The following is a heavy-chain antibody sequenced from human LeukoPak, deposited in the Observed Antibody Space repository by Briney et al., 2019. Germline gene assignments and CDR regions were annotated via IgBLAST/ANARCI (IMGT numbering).Heavy chain of an antibody. CDR3: AKDYSRWRGFDPGDHFDF. V-gene: IGHV3-23*01. D-gene: IGHD4-11*01. J-gene: IGHJ4*02. CDR1: GFTFSSYA. Sequence: GGSLRLSCAASGFTFSSYAMSWVRQAPGKGLEWVSGIVESGSSTFYADSVKGRFTISRDNSKNTLYLQMKSLRAEDTALYYCAKDYSRWRGFDPGDHFDFWGQGTLVTVSS. CDR2: IVESGSST.